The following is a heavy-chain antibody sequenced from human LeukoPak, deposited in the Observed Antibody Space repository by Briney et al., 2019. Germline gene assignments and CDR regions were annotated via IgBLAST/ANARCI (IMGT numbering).Heavy chain of an antibody. CDR1: GYTFTSYG. CDR2: ISAYNGNT. J-gene: IGHJ6*03. CDR3: AREAGYYYYYMDV. Sequence: ASVKVSCKASGYTFTSYGISWVRQAPGQGLEWMGWISAYNGNTNYAQKLQGRVTMTRDTSTTTAFMELSRLRSDDTAVYYCAREAGYYYYYMDVWAKRTTVTVSS. V-gene: IGHV1-18*01.